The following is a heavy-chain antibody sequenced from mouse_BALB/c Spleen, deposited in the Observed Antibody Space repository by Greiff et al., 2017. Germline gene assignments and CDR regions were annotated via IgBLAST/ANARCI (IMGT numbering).Heavy chain of an antibody. Sequence: EVKLVESGGGLVKPGGSLKLSCAASGFTFSSYAMSWVRQSPEKRLEWVAEISSGGSYTYYPDTVTGRFTISRDNAKNTLYLEMSSLRSEDTAMYYCARRYDSAMDYWGQGTSVTVSS. CDR1: GFTFSSYA. J-gene: IGHJ4*01. V-gene: IGHV5-9-4*01. CDR2: ISSGGSYT. CDR3: ARRYDSAMDY. D-gene: IGHD2-14*01.